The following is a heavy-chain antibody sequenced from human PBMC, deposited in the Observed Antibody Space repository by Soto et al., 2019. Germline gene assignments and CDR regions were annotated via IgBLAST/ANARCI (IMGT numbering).Heavy chain of an antibody. CDR3: AGDNWNYYYGMDV. CDR2: INHSGST. CDR1: GGSFSGYY. V-gene: IGHV4-34*01. D-gene: IGHD1-20*01. Sequence: KSSETLSLTCAVYGGSFSGYYWSWIRQPPGKGLEWIGEINHSGSTNYNPSLKSRVTISVDTSKNQFSLKLSSVTAADTAVYYCAGDNWNYYYGMDVWGQGTTVTVSS. J-gene: IGHJ6*02.